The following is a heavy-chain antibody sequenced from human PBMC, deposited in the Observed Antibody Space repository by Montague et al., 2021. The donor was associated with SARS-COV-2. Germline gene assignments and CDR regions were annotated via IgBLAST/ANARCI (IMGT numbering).Heavy chain of an antibody. CDR3: ARIPEYSSGGGPDWYFDL. CDR2: LDWDDDT. V-gene: IGHV2-70*01. J-gene: IGHJ2*01. D-gene: IGHD6-19*01. CDR1: GFSVSTSGLC. Sequence: PALVTPTQTLTLTCTFSGFSVSTSGLCVSWIRQPPGKALEWLALLDWDDDTYYSTSLKTRLAISKDTSKNQVVLTMTDMDPVDTGTYYCARIPEYSSGGGPDWYFDLWGRGTLVTVSS.